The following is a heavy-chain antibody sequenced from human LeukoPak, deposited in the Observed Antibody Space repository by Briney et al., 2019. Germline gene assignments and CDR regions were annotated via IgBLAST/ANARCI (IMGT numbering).Heavy chain of an antibody. D-gene: IGHD5-18*01. CDR1: GFTFSSYA. J-gene: IGHJ6*02. Sequence: GGSLRLSCAASGFTFSSYAMHWVRQAPGKGLEWVAVISYDGSNKYYADSVKGRFTIPRDNSKNTLYLQMNSLRAEDTAVYYCAGINSYGYFNYYYGMDVWGQGTTVTVSS. CDR2: ISYDGSNK. CDR3: AGINSYGYFNYYYGMDV. V-gene: IGHV3-30-3*01.